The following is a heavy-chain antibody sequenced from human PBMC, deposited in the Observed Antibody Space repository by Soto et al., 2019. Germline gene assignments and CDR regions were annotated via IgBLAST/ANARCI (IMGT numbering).Heavy chain of an antibody. CDR2: IKGDGSDK. V-gene: IGHV3-7*01. Sequence: PGGSLRLSCAASGLIFSSYWMSWVRQAPGKGLEWVASIKGDGSDKESGDSMKGRFTISRDNAKNSLYLQLNSLRAEDTAVYYCATHNDWTFAHWGPGTLVTVSS. D-gene: IGHD2-21*01. J-gene: IGHJ4*02. CDR1: GLIFSSYW. CDR3: ATHNDWTFAH.